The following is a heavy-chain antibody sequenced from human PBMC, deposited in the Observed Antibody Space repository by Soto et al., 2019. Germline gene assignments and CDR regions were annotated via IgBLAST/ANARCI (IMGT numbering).Heavy chain of an antibody. CDR2: ITNTGGDT. CDR3: ARASGESYPGSRVFDS. J-gene: IGHJ4*02. D-gene: IGHD3-10*01. Sequence: GGSLRLSCTASGFTFSSNAMSWVRQSPGKGLEWVSVITNTGGDTLHADSVKGRFTISRDNSKNTLYLQMNSLRAEDTAIYYCARASGESYPGSRVFDSWGQGTRVTVSS. CDR1: GFTFSSNA. V-gene: IGHV3-23*01.